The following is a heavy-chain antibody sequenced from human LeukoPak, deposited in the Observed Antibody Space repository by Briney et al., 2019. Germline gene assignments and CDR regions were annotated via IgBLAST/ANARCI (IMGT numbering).Heavy chain of an antibody. CDR3: ASGTYYYDSSGYPYFDY. CDR2: IYYSGST. Sequence: PSETLSLTCTVSGGSISSSSYYWGWIRQPPGKGLEWIGSIYYSGSTYYNPSLKSRVTISVDTSKNQFSLKLSSVTAADTAVYYCASGTYYYDSSGYPYFDYWGQGTLVTVSS. J-gene: IGHJ4*02. V-gene: IGHV4-39*01. D-gene: IGHD3-22*01. CDR1: GGSISSSSYY.